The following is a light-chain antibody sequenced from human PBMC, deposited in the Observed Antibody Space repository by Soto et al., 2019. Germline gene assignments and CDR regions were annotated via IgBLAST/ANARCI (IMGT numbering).Light chain of an antibody. CDR3: QRFKTTPFP. CDR1: QNIGSW. Sequence: DIQMTQSPSTLSASVGDRVTITCRASQNIGSWLAWYQQKPGKAPNLLIFKASNLEGGVPSRFSGSGSATACTLTTGSLQPDDFATYSFQRFKTTPFPFGPGAKGEI. CDR2: KAS. J-gene: IGKJ3*01. V-gene: IGKV1-5*03.